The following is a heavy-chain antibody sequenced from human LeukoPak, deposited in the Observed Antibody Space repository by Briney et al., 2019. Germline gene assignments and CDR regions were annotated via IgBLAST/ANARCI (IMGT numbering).Heavy chain of an antibody. Sequence: PGGSLRLSCAASGFTFSSYAMSWVRQAPGKGLEWVSVISGSDGSTYYADSVKGRFTISRDNSKNTLYLQMNSLRAEDTAVYYCAKGRNHDYSAFDHWGQGTLVTVSP. CDR3: AKGRNHDYSAFDH. CDR1: GFTFSSYA. V-gene: IGHV3-23*01. J-gene: IGHJ4*02. CDR2: ISGSDGST. D-gene: IGHD1-14*01.